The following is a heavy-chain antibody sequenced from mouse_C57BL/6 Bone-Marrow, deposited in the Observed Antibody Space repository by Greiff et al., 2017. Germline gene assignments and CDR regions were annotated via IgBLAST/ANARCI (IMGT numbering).Heavy chain of an antibody. CDR2: IYPRSGNT. CDR3: TRTLLRFYWYFDV. D-gene: IGHD1-1*01. CDR1: GYTFTSYG. V-gene: IGHV1-81*01. J-gene: IGHJ1*03. Sequence: VKLVESGAELARPGASVKLSCKASGYTFTSYGISWVKQRTGQGLEWIGEIYPRSGNTYYNEKFKGKAALTADKSSSTAYMELRSLNSEDSAVYFWTRTLLRFYWYFDVWGTGTTVTVSS.